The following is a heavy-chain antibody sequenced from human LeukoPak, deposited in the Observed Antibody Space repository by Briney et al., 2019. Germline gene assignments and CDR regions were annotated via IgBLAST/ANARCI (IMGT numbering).Heavy chain of an antibody. Sequence: PSETLSLTCAVYGGSFSGYYWSWIRQPPGKGLEWIGEINHSGSTNYNPSLKSRVTISVDTSKNQFSLKLSSVTAADTAVYYCARGAHYYDSSGYYNAFDYWGQGTLVTVSS. CDR3: ARGAHYYDSSGYYNAFDY. CDR1: GGSFSGYY. D-gene: IGHD3-22*01. CDR2: INHSGST. V-gene: IGHV4-34*01. J-gene: IGHJ4*02.